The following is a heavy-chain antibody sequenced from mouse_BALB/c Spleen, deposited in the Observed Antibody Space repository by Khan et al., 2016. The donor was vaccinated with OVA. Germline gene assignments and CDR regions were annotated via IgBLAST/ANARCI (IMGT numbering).Heavy chain of an antibody. J-gene: IGHJ3*01. D-gene: IGHD2-2*01. CDR3: TRSVYGSFAY. CDR2: INPNNGDA. V-gene: IGHV1S81*02. CDR1: GYTFNSYY. Sequence: VQLQQSGAELVKPGASVKLSCKASGYTFNSYYMYWVKQRPGQGLEWIGEINPNNGDANFNEKFQNKATLTVDKSSNTAFMQLSSLTSEDSAVYYCTRSVYGSFAYWGQGTLVTVSA.